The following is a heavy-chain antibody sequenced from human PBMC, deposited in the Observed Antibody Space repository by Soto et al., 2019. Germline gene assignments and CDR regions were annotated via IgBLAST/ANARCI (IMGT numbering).Heavy chain of an antibody. CDR1: GYTCTSYD. J-gene: IGHJ4*02. D-gene: IGHD6-19*01. V-gene: IGHV1-8*01. CDR3: ARGRGWRDY. CDR2: MNPNNGYT. Sequence: ASVKVSCKTSGYTCTSYDIHWVRQATGQGLEWMGWMNPNNGYTDSAQKFQGRVTMTRDTSLSTAYMELSSLTSDDTAVYYCARGRGWRDYWGQGTLVTVSS.